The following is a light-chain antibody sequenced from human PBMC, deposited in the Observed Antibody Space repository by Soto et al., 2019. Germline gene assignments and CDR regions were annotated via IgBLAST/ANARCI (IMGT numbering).Light chain of an antibody. CDR2: GAS. Sequence: EIVLTQSPDILSLSPGERSTLSCRASQSVSSSYLAWYQQKPGQAPRLLIYGASSRDTGILGRFSRIGSGTDFTLTISRLQPEDFATYYCQQYGSSPLTFGGGTKVDIK. CDR1: QSVSSSY. J-gene: IGKJ4*01. CDR3: QQYGSSPLT. V-gene: IGKV3-20*01.